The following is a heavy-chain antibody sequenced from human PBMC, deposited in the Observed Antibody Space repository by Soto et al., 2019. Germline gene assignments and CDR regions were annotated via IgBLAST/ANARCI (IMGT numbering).Heavy chain of an antibody. D-gene: IGHD2-15*01. CDR3: AREGYCSGCGCSGGMDV. J-gene: IGHJ6*02. CDR1: AFAFSGYG. V-gene: IGHV3-33*01. Sequence: QAQLVESGGGVVRPGRSQRLSCAASAFAFSGYGMHWVRQAPGKGLEWVAFIWFDGSDALYSDSVKGRFSITRDNSKNTLFLQLNSLRGDDTAVYYCAREGYCSGCGCSGGMDVWGQGTTVTVSS. CDR2: IWFDGSDA.